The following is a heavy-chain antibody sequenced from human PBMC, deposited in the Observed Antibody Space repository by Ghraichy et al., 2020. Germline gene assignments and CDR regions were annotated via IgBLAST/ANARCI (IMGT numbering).Heavy chain of an antibody. D-gene: IGHD3/OR15-3a*01. CDR2: ITNDGTST. J-gene: IGHJ4*02. CDR1: GFNFSVYW. V-gene: IGHV3-74*01. Sequence: GGSLRLSCAASGFNFSVYWMHWVRQVPGKGLVWISRITNDGTSTRYADSVKGRFTISRDNTKNTLYLQMNSLRAEDTAVYYCVRVDWGPDYWGQGTLVTVSS. CDR3: VRVDWGPDY.